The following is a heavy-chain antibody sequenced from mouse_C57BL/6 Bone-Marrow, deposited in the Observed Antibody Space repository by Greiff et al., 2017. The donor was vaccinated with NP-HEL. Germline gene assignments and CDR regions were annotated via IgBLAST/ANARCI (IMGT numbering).Heavy chain of an antibody. D-gene: IGHD1-1*01. Sequence: VHVKQSGAELVRPGSSVKMSCKTSGYTFTSYGINWVKQRPGQGLEWIGYIYIGNGYTEYNEKFKGKATLTSDTSSSTAYMQLSSLTSEDSAIYFCARLGGHLRGAMDYWGQGTSVTVSS. J-gene: IGHJ4*01. CDR1: GYTFTSYG. CDR3: ARLGGHLRGAMDY. CDR2: IYIGNGYT. V-gene: IGHV1-58*01.